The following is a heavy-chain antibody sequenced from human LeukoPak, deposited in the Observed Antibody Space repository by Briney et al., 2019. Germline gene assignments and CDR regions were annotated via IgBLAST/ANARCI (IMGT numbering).Heavy chain of an antibody. Sequence: SETLSLTCTVSGGSISSYYWSWIRQPPGKGLEWIGYIYYSGSTNYNPSLKSRVTISVDTSKNQFSLKLSSVTAADTAVYYCARHRLLWFGESQSAFDYWGQGTLVTASS. J-gene: IGHJ4*02. V-gene: IGHV4-59*08. CDR2: IYYSGST. CDR1: GGSISSYY. D-gene: IGHD3-10*01. CDR3: ARHRLLWFGESQSAFDY.